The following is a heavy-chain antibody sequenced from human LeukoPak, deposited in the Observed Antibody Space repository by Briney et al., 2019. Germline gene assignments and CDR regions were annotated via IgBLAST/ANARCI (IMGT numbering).Heavy chain of an antibody. D-gene: IGHD4-17*01. V-gene: IGHV3-30*18. J-gene: IGHJ6*03. CDR3: AKDRWRTTVTNYYMDV. CDR2: ISYDGSNK. CDR1: GFTFSSYG. Sequence: GRSLRLSCAASGFTFSSYGMHWVRQAPGKGLEWVAVISYDGSNKYYADSVKGRFTISRDNSKNTLYLQMNSLRAEDTAVYYCAKDRWRTTVTNYYMDVWGKGTTVTISS.